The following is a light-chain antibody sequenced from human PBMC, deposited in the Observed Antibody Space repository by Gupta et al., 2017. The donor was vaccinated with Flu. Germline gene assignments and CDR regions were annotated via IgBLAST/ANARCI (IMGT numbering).Light chain of an antibody. CDR3: QQSYNNPFT. V-gene: IGKV1-39*01. CDR1: QDISTY. Sequence: DIKMTQSPSSLSASVGDSVTITCRSGQDISTYLNWYQLKFGQPPTLLIFGASTLQTGVPSRFSASGSGTDFSLTITGLQPEDFATYFCQQSYNNPFTFGPGTMVEVK. J-gene: IGKJ2*01. CDR2: GAS.